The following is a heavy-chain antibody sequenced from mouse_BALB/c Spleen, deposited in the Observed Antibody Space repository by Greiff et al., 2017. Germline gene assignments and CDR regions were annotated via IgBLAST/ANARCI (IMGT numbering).Heavy chain of an antibody. CDR2: IWWDDDK. D-gene: IGHD2-3*01. Sequence: ESGPGILQPSQTLSLTCSFSGFSLSTSGMGVGWIRQPSGKGLEWLAHIWWDDDKYYNTALKSGLTISKDTSKNQVFLKIASVDTADTATYYCARIDGYYGFAYWGQGTLVTVSA. V-gene: IGHV8-8*01. CDR3: ARIDGYYGFAY. J-gene: IGHJ3*01. CDR1: GFSLSTSGMG.